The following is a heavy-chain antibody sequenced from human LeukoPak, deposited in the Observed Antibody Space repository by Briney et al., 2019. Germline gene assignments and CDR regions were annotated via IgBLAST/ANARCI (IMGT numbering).Heavy chain of an antibody. Sequence: GGSLRLSCAASGFTFTKYWMTWVRQAPGKGLEWVANIKQDGSEKCYVDSVKGRFTISRDNAKNSLDLQINSLGAEDTAVYYCARGLDCRSTSCYLDNWGQGTLVTVSS. V-gene: IGHV3-7*01. J-gene: IGHJ4*02. CDR2: IKQDGSEK. CDR1: GFTFTKYW. CDR3: ARGLDCRSTSCYLDN. D-gene: IGHD2-2*01.